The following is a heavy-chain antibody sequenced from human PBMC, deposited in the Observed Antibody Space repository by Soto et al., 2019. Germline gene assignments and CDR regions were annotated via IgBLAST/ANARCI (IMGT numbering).Heavy chain of an antibody. CDR3: ARALPGCSGTSCYLDI. CDR1: GASISSSNW. D-gene: IGHD2-2*01. CDR2: IFHSGST. J-gene: IGHJ3*02. Sequence: QVQLQESGPGLVKPSGTLSLTCAVSGASISSSNWWNWVRQAPGKGLEWIGEIFHSGSTNYNPSLKSRVTISVDKSKNQFSLRLSSVTAADTAVYYCARALPGCSGTSCYLDIWGQGTTVTASA. V-gene: IGHV4-4*02.